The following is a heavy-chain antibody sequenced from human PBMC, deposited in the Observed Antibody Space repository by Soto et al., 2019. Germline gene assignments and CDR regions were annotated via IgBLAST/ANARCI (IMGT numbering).Heavy chain of an antibody. CDR3: AKDSRPVMVRGVIPDY. CDR2: ISGSGGST. D-gene: IGHD3-10*01. J-gene: IGHJ4*02. CDR1: GFTFSSYA. V-gene: IGHV3-23*01. Sequence: GGSLRLSCAASGFTFSSYAMSWVRQAPGKGLEWVSAISGSGGSTYYADSVKGRFTISRDNSKNTLYLQMNSLRAEETDVYYCAKDSRPVMVRGVIPDYWGQGTLVTVSS.